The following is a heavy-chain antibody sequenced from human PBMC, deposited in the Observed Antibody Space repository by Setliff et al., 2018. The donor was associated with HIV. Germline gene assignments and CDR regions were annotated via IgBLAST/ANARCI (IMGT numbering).Heavy chain of an antibody. CDR3: VIQQGDPL. V-gene: IGHV3-7*01. D-gene: IGHD2-21*02. J-gene: IGHJ4*02. CDR2: IKEDGSVK. Sequence: SLRLSCVVSGFTFSKYWMSWVRQAPGKGLEWVANIKEDGSVKDYVDSVKGRFTISRDNAKNSLYLQMNSLRAEDTAVYYCVIQQGDPLWGQGTLVTVSS. CDR1: GFTFSKYW.